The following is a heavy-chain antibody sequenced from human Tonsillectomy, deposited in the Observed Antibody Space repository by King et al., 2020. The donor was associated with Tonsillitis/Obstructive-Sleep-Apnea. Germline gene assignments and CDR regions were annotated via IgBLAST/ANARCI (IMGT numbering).Heavy chain of an antibody. D-gene: IGHD5-18*01. CDR2: INHSGSS. V-gene: IGHV4-34*01. J-gene: IGHJ6*03. Sequence: HVQLPQWGAGLLKPSETLSLTCAVYGGSFSGYYWSWIRQPPGKGLEWIGEINHSGSSNYNPSLKSRVTISVDTSKNQFSLKLCSVTAADTAVYYCARVGYSYGSSYYYMDVWGKGTTVTVSS. CDR1: GGSFSGYY. CDR3: ARVGYSYGSSYYYMDV.